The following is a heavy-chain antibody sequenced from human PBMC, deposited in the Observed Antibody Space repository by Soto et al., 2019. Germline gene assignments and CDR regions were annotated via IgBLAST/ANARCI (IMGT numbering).Heavy chain of an antibody. V-gene: IGHV3-21*01. Sequence: GGSLRLSCAASGFTFRSFTMNWVRQAPGKGLEWVSTISSNSAYIYYTDALRGRFTISRDNAKNSLHLQMNSLRAEDTAVYYCTRDASRDSSARGWFDPWGPGTLVTVSP. CDR2: ISSNSAYI. D-gene: IGHD6-13*01. CDR1: GFTFRSFT. J-gene: IGHJ5*02. CDR3: TRDASRDSSARGWFDP.